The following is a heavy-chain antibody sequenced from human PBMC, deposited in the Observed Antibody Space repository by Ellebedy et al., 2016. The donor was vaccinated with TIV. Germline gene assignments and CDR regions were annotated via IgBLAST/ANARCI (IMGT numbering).Heavy chain of an antibody. CDR2: ISAFNGDT. CDR1: GYNFISYG. V-gene: IGHV1-18*01. Sequence: ASVKVSCKASGYNFISYGISWVRQAPGQGLEWMGWISAFNGDTNYAQNFQGRVSMTTDTSTSTAYMELSSLRSEDTAVYYCARDHSRGYGSAFDYWGQGTLVTVSS. J-gene: IGHJ4*02. D-gene: IGHD3-10*01. CDR3: ARDHSRGYGSAFDY.